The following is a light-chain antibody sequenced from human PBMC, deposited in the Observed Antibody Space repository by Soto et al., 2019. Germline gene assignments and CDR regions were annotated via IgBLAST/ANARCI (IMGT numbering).Light chain of an antibody. CDR2: GAY. J-gene: IGKJ5*01. V-gene: IGKV3-20*01. CDR3: QQYGGSPIT. CDR1: QSVGNNR. Sequence: IVVTQSPGTLSLSPGERATLSCMASQSVGNNRLAWYQQKPGQAPRLLISGAYSRATGITDRFSGSGSGTDFILTISRLEPEDFALYYCQQYGGSPITFGQGTRLEIK.